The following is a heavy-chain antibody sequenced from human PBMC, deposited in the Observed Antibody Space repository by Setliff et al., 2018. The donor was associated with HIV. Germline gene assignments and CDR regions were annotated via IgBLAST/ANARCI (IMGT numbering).Heavy chain of an antibody. CDR1: GGSISSGTYY. V-gene: IGHV4-31*03. Sequence: PSETLSLTCTVSGGSISSGTYYWSWIRQHPGKGLEWIGYIYYSGSTYYNPSLKSRVTISVDTSRNQFSLKLSSVTAADTAVYYCARDRSDYYNLPGYFDHWGQGTPVIVSS. CDR2: IYYSGST. CDR3: ARDRSDYYNLPGYFDH. D-gene: IGHD3-3*01. J-gene: IGHJ4*02.